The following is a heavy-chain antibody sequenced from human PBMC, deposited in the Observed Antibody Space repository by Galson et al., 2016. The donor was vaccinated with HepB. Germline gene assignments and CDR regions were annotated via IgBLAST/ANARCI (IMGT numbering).Heavy chain of an antibody. V-gene: IGHV3-30-3*01. CDR2: ISDDGSTK. CDR3: AREGGYCRSTSCYSWFDP. CDR1: GFTFSNYA. D-gene: IGHD2-2*02. J-gene: IGHJ5*02. Sequence: SLRLSCAASGFTFSNYAIHWVRQAPGKGLEWVALISDDGSTKYYGDSVKGRFTISRDSSKSTLYLQMNSLRTEETAVYYCAREGGYCRSTSCYSWFDPWGQGNQVTGAS.